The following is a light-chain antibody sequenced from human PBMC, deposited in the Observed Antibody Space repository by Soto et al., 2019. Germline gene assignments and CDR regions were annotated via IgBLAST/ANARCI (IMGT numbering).Light chain of an antibody. CDR2: EVL. J-gene: IGLJ3*02. CDR1: SSDVGGYNF. Sequence: QYVLTQPASVSGSPGQSITISCTGNSSDVGGYNFVSWYQQHPGNAPKLIIHEVLNRPSGVSSRFSGSKSGNTASLTISGLQAEDDAVYYCCSHSASIHWVFGGGTKVTVL. CDR3: CSHSASIHWV. V-gene: IGLV2-14*03.